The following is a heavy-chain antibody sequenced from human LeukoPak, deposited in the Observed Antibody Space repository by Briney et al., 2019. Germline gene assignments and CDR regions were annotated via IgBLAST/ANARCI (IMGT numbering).Heavy chain of an antibody. CDR3: AKGHTDYGAGFDL. Sequence: GGSLRLSCAASGFIFSTYGMSWVRQAPGKGLEWVSIVSGGGVNTYYVDSVKGRFTISRDNSKNTLYLQMNSLRVEDTAVYYCAKGHTDYGAGFDLWGQGTLVRVSS. J-gene: IGHJ4*02. V-gene: IGHV3-23*01. CDR2: VSGGGVNT. CDR1: GFIFSTYG. D-gene: IGHD4-17*01.